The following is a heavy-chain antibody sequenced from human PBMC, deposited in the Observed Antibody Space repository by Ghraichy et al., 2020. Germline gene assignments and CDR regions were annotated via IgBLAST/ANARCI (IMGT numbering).Heavy chain of an antibody. CDR1: GGSFSGYY. V-gene: IGHV4-34*01. CDR2: INHSGST. CDR3: ARVRVPYNWNYLFWFDP. J-gene: IGHJ5*02. Sequence: SETLSLTCAVYGGSFSGYYWSWIRQPPGKGLEWIGEINHSGSTNYNPSLKSRVTISVDTSKNQFSLKLSSVTAADTAVYYCARVRVPYNWNYLFWFDPWGQGTLVTVSS. D-gene: IGHD1-7*01.